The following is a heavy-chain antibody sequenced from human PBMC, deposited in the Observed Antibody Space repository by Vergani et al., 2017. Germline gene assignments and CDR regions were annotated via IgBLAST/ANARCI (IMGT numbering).Heavy chain of an antibody. CDR2: INPNSGGT. J-gene: IGHJ6*02. CDR3: ARVEAAAGYYYYYGMDV. V-gene: IGHV1-2*02. Sequence: QVQLVQSGAEVKKPGASVKVSCKASGYTFTGYYMHWVRQAPGQGLEWMGWINPNSGGTNYAQKFQGRVTITADKSTSTAYMELSSLRSEDTAVYYCARVEAAAGYYYYYGMDVWGQGTTVTVSS. D-gene: IGHD6-13*01. CDR1: GYTFTGYY.